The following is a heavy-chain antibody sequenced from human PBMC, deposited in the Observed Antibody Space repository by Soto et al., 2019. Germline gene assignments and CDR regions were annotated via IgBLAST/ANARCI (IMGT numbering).Heavy chain of an antibody. J-gene: IGHJ4*02. D-gene: IGHD6-13*01. CDR1: GFTFSAYA. CDR3: ASPKVTSSWSSDY. V-gene: IGHV3-23*01. CDR2: ISGNSDYT. Sequence: PVGSLRLSCAASGFTFSAYAMAWVRQTPGKGLEWVSSISGNSDYTFYADSVKGRFTIFRDNSKNTLYLEMNSLRVEDTAVYYCASPKVTSSWSSDYWGQGTLVTVSS.